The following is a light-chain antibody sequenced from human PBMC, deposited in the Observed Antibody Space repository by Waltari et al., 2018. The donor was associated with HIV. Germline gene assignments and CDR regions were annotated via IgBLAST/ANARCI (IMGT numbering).Light chain of an antibody. CDR3: SLYLDSGVSV. V-gene: IGLV8-61*01. CDR1: FGSVSSGNY. J-gene: IGLJ3*02. CDR2: SSK. Sequence: QTVVTQEPSLSVSPGGTVPLTCGLTFGSVSSGNYPIWYQQTPGQPPRALIHSSKTRSSGVPDRFSGSILGDKAALTITGAQADDESDYYCSLYLDSGVSVFGGGTRLSV.